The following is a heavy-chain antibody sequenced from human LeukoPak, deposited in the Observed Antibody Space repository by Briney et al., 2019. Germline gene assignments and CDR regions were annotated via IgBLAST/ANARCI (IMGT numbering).Heavy chain of an antibody. D-gene: IGHD2-2*03. J-gene: IGHJ4*02. V-gene: IGHV3-21*01. CDR3: ARVGYCSSTSRSSETHDY. Sequence: GGSLRLSCAASGFTFSGYSMNWVRQAPGKGLEWVSSISSSSSYIYYADSVKGRFTISRDNAKNSLYLQMNSLRAEDTAVYYCARVGYCSSTSRSSETHDYWGQGTLVTVSS. CDR2: ISSSSSYI. CDR1: GFTFSGYS.